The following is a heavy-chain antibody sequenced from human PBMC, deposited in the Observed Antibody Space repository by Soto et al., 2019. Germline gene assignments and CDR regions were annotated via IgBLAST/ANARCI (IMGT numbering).Heavy chain of an antibody. CDR2: IYYSGST. CDR3: ARGVSPKYYYDGSGYWGNWFDP. D-gene: IGHD3-22*01. V-gene: IGHV4-30-4*01. J-gene: IGHJ5*02. CDR1: GGSISSGDYY. Sequence: PSETLSLTCTVSGGSISSGDYYWSWIRQPPGKGLEWIGYIYYSGSTYYNPSLKSRVTISVDTSKDQFSLKLSSVTAADTAVYYCARGVSPKYYYDGSGYWGNWFDPWGKGTLVTVSS.